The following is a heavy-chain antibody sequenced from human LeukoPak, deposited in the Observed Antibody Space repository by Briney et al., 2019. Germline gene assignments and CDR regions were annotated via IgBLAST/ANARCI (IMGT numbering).Heavy chain of an antibody. CDR1: GFTFTSSG. D-gene: IGHD5-12*01. V-gene: IGHV3-30*18. Sequence: LSGGSLRLSCAASGFTFTSSGMPWHRQAPGRGLEWVAVIEYDGSQKYYADSVKGRFTISRDNPKNMLFLQMNSVRAEDTAVYFCAKDGPEGSRPGLRYAHYWGQGTLVTVSS. CDR2: IEYDGSQK. J-gene: IGHJ4*02. CDR3: AKDGPEGSRPGLRYAHY.